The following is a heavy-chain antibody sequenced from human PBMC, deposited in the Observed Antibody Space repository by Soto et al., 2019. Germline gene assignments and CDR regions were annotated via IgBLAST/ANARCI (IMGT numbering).Heavy chain of an antibody. CDR1: GFTFSYSA. CDR3: TSDTHYYQSSGYSLADV. Sequence: GGSLRLSCAASGFTFSYSALHWVRQGSGKGLEWVGRIRSKSNYYATAYAASVKGRFTISRDDSKDTAFLEMNSLKTEDTAVYYCTSDTHYYQSSGYSLADVWGQGTTVTVSS. V-gene: IGHV3-73*01. J-gene: IGHJ6*02. D-gene: IGHD3-22*01. CDR2: IRSKSNYYAT.